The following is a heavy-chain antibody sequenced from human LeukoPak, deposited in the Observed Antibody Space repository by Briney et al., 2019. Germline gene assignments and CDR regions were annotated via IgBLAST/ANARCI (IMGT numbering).Heavy chain of an antibody. J-gene: IGHJ4*02. CDR3: ARDLGSFLWFGEPRAPFDY. CDR1: GYTFTSYG. V-gene: IGHV1-18*01. D-gene: IGHD3-10*01. CDR2: ISAYNGNT. Sequence: GASVKVSCKASGYTFTSYGISWVRQAPGQGLEWMGWISAYNGNTNYAQKLQGRVTMTTDTSTSTAYMELRSLRSDDTAVYYCARDLGSFLWFGEPRAPFDYWGQGTLVTVSS.